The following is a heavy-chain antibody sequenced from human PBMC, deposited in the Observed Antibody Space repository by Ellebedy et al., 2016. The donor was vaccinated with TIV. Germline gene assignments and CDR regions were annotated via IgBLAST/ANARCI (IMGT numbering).Heavy chain of an antibody. V-gene: IGHV4-30-4*01. D-gene: IGHD3-3*01. CDR2: IYYTGTT. CDR3: ARETDFWSDSSYFDS. CDR1: GDSINSGDYY. Sequence: SGTLSLTXTVSGDSINSGDYYWSWIRQPPGKGLEWIGYIYYTGTTYYNPSLKGRITISVDTSKNHFSLRLRSVTAADTALYFCARETDFWSDSSYFDSWGQGTLVTVSS. J-gene: IGHJ4*02.